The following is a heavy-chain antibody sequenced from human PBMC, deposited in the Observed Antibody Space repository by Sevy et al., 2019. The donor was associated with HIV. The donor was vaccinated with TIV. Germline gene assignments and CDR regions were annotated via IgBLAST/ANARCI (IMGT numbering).Heavy chain of an antibody. J-gene: IGHJ6*02. CDR3: ARDCNSATCLWGMDV. Sequence: GGSLRLSCAASGFTFSRYWMSWVRQAPGKGLEWAANIKLGGSEKYYVDSVKGRFTISRDNAKNSLYLQMNSLRGEDTAMYYCARDCNSATCLWGMDVWGQGTTVTVSS. CDR2: IKLGGSEK. V-gene: IGHV3-7*03. CDR1: GFTFSRYW. D-gene: IGHD1-26*01.